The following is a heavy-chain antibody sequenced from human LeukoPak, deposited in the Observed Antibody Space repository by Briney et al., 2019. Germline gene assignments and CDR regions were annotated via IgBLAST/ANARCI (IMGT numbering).Heavy chain of an antibody. Sequence: PGRSLRLSCAASGFTFSNYAMHWVRQAPGRGLEWVAVISYDGSDKSYADSVKGRFTISRDNSKNTLYLQVNSLRAEDTAVYYCAKDRVVFNWNYAYYFDDWGQGTLVTVSS. J-gene: IGHJ4*02. CDR2: ISYDGSDK. CDR3: AKDRVVFNWNYAYYFDD. V-gene: IGHV3-30*18. D-gene: IGHD1-7*01. CDR1: GFTFSNYA.